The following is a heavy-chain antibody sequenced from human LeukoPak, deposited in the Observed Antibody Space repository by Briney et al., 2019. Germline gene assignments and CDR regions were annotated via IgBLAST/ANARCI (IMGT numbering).Heavy chain of an antibody. V-gene: IGHV3-7*01. Sequence: GGSLRLSCAGSGFTFSNSWMSWVRQAPGKGLECVANIKQDGSENHYVDSVKGRFTISRDNAENSVYLQMNSLRAEDTAVYYCARAIYGGPFDYWGQGILVTVSS. CDR3: ARAIYGGPFDY. CDR1: GFTFSNSW. J-gene: IGHJ4*02. CDR2: IKQDGSEN. D-gene: IGHD4-17*01.